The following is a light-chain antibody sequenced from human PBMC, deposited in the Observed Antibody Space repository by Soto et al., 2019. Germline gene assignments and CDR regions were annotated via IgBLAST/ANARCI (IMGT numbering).Light chain of an antibody. J-gene: IGKJ1*01. Sequence: EIVMTQSPATLSASPGERTTLSCRASPSVSSNLAWYQQKPGQAPRLLIYGASTRATGIPARFSGSGSGTAFTLRLCSLQSEDFAVYYCQQYNNWPQTFGQGTKVEIK. CDR1: PSVSSN. V-gene: IGKV3-15*01. CDR3: QQYNNWPQT. CDR2: GAS.